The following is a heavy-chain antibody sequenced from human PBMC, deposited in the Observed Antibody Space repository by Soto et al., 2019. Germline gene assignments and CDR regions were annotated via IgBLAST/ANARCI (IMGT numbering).Heavy chain of an antibody. CDR2: INHSGST. CDR1: GGSFSGYY. Sequence: SETLSLTCAVYGGSFSGYYWSWIRQPPGKGLEWIGEINHSGSTNYNPSLKSRVTISVDTSKNQFSLKLSSVTAADTAVYYCAREARRITMVRTQRIDYWGQGTLVTVSS. V-gene: IGHV4-34*01. J-gene: IGHJ4*02. CDR3: AREARRITMVRTQRIDY. D-gene: IGHD3-10*01.